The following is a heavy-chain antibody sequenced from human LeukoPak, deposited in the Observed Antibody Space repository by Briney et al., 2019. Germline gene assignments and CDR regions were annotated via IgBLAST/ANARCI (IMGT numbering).Heavy chain of an antibody. CDR2: IYYSGST. J-gene: IGHJ4*02. D-gene: IGHD3-22*01. CDR3: ARESPDYYDSSGYYYYFDY. Sequence: SETLSLTCTVSGGSISSSSYYWGWIRQPPGKGLEWIGSIYYSGSTYYNPSLKSRVTISVDTSKNQFSLKLSSVTAADTAVYYCARESPDYYDSSGYYYYFDYWGQGTLVTVSS. V-gene: IGHV4-39*07. CDR1: GGSISSSSYY.